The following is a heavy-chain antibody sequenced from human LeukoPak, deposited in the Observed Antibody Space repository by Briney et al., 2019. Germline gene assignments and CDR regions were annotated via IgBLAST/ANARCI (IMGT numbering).Heavy chain of an antibody. CDR2: ISSNGGST. CDR3: ASIGSLDTAMEDAFDI. V-gene: IGHV3-64*01. CDR1: GFTFSSFA. Sequence: GGSLRLSCAASGFTFSSFAMHWVRQAPGKGLEYVSAISSNGGSTYCANSVKGSFTISRDNSKNTLYIQMGSLRAEDMAVYYCASIGSLDTAMEDAFDIWGQGTMVTVSS. J-gene: IGHJ3*02. D-gene: IGHD5-18*01.